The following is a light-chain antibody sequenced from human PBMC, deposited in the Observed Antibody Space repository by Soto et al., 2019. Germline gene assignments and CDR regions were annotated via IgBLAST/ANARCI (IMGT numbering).Light chain of an antibody. CDR2: AAS. J-gene: IGKJ1*01. V-gene: IGKV3-20*01. CDR3: QQYGSSRWT. Sequence: EVVLTQSPGTLSLSPGERTTLSCRASQSVSSSYLAWYQQKPGQAPRLLIYAASSRATGIPDRFSGSGSGTHFTLTISRLEPEDFAVYYCQQYGSSRWTFGQGPKGDIK. CDR1: QSVSSSY.